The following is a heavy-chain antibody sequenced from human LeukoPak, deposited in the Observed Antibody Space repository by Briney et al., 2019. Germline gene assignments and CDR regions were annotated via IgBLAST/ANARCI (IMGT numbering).Heavy chain of an antibody. CDR3: AKDRQDYDSGDYFDY. Sequence: GGSLRLSCAASGLTFSSYAMSWVRQAPGKGLEWVSAISGSGGSTYYADSVKGRFTISRDNSKNTLYLQMNSLRAEDTAVYYCAKDRQDYDSGDYFDYWGQGTLVTVSS. D-gene: IGHD3-22*01. CDR1: GLTFSSYA. J-gene: IGHJ4*02. V-gene: IGHV3-23*01. CDR2: ISGSGGST.